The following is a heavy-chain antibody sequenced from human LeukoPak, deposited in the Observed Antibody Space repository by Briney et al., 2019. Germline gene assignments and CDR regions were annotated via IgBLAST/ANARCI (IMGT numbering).Heavy chain of an antibody. CDR3: AKVGHSTRLSTDAFDI. CDR1: GFTFDDYA. J-gene: IGHJ3*02. Sequence: GGSLRLSCAASGFTFDDYAMHWVRQAPGKGLEWVSLISGDGGSTYYADSVKGRFTISRDNSKNSLYLQMNSLRTEDTALYYCAKVGHSTRLSTDAFDIWGQGTMVTVSS. V-gene: IGHV3-43*02. D-gene: IGHD3-16*02. CDR2: ISGDGGST.